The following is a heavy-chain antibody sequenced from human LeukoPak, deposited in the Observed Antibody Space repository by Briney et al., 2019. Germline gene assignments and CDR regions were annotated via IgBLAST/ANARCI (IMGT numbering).Heavy chain of an antibody. CDR1: GYSFTDYY. V-gene: IGHV1-2*02. Sequence: GASVKVSCKASGYSFTDYYIHWVRQAPGQGLEWMGWIKPNSGDTNYVEKFQGRVTMTRDTSISTAYMELSRLRSDDTAVYYCARWGKYYYDSSGYYYWGQGTLVSVSS. J-gene: IGHJ4*02. CDR2: IKPNSGDT. CDR3: ARWGKYYYDSSGYYY. D-gene: IGHD3-22*01.